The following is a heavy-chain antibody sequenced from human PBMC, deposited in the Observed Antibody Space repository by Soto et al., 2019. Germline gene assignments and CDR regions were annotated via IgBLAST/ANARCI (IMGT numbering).Heavy chain of an antibody. J-gene: IGHJ2*01. V-gene: IGHV3-64*01. CDR3: AKDGKRGGYSVSAFLLNRSSDL. D-gene: IGHD2-21*02. Sequence: GKGLEYVSAISSYGGSTYYANSVKGRFTISRDNSKNTLYLQMGSLRAEDMVVFFQAKDGKRGGYSVSAFLLNRSSDL. CDR2: ISSYGGST.